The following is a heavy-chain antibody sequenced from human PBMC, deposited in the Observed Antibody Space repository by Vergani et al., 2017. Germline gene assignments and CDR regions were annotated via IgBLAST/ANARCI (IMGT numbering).Heavy chain of an antibody. V-gene: IGHV3-21*06. D-gene: IGHD2-21*01. Sequence: EVQLVESGGRLVEPGGSLRLSCVASGFAFNSFSFNWVRQAPGKGLEWISFITYSETYIKYADSVRGRFSISRDNAKSSLYLQMINLRVEDAAFYECARDIRAPHYGMDLWGQGTTVTVSS. CDR3: ARDIRAPHYGMDL. J-gene: IGHJ6*02. CDR1: GFAFNSFS. CDR2: ITYSETYI.